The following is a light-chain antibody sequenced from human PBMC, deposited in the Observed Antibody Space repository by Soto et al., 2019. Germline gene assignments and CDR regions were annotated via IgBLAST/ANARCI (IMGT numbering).Light chain of an antibody. Sequence: EIVLTQSPGTLSLSPGERATLSCRASQSGSSSYLAWYQQKPGQAPRLLIYGASSRATGIPDRFSGSGSGTDFTLTISRLEPEDFAVYICQQYGSSPFTFGQRTNVEI. V-gene: IGKV3-20*01. J-gene: IGKJ2*01. CDR3: QQYGSSPFT. CDR1: QSGSSSY. CDR2: GAS.